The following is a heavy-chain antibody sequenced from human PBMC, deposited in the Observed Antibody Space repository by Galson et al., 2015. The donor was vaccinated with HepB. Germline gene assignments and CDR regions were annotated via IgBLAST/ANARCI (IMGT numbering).Heavy chain of an antibody. D-gene: IGHD2-2*02. V-gene: IGHV3-21*01. Sequence: SLRLSCAASGFTFSSYSMNWVRQAPGKGLEWVSSISSSSSYIYYADSVKGRFTISRDNAKNSLYLQMNSLRAEDTAVYYCARDQVVVVPAAINPAYYYYGMDVWGQGTTVTVSS. CDR1: GFTFSSYS. CDR3: ARDQVVVVPAAINPAYYYYGMDV. J-gene: IGHJ6*02. CDR2: ISSSSSYI.